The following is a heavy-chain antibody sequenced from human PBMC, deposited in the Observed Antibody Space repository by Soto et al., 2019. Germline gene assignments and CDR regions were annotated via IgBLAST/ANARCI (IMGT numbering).Heavy chain of an antibody. CDR3: ARDREDYGSGNYYNRMDF. CDR1: GGIFSTYD. Sequence: QVQLVQSGAEVKKPGSSVKVSCKASGGIFSTYDISWLRQAPGHGIEWMGGSIPLFGTPNYAQRFQGRVTITADESTSTAYMELSRLRSEETAVYYCARDREDYGSGNYYNRMDFWGQGTLVTVSS. CDR2: SIPLFGTP. D-gene: IGHD3-10*01. J-gene: IGHJ4*02. V-gene: IGHV1-69*01.